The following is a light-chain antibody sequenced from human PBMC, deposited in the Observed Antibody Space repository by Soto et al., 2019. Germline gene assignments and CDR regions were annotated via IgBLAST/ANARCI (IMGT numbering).Light chain of an antibody. CDR3: QQYGSSPRT. CDR2: GAS. V-gene: IGKV3-20*01. CDR1: QSVSSSY. Sequence: EIVLTQSPGTLSLSPGERATLSCRASQSVSSSYLAWYQQKPGQAPRLLIYGASSRATGIPERFSGSGSGTDFTLTISRLEAEDFAVYYCQQYGSSPRTFGRGTKVEIK. J-gene: IGKJ1*01.